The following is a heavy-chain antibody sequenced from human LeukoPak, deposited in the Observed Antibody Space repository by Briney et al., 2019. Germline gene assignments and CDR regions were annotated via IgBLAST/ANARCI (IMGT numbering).Heavy chain of an antibody. CDR1: GFTSSSYG. D-gene: IGHD4-23*01. V-gene: IGHV3-33*01. J-gene: IGHJ4*02. CDR3: ARDRGYSTFDY. CDR2: IWYDGSNK. Sequence: GRSLRLSCAASGFTSSSYGMHWVRQAPGKGLEWVAVIWYDGSNKYYADSVKGRFTISRDNSKNTLYLQMNSLRVDDTAVYYCARDRGYSTFDYWGQGTLVTVSS.